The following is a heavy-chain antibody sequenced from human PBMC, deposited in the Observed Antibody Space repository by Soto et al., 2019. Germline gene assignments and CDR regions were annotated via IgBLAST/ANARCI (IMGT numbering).Heavy chain of an antibody. Sequence: SETLSLTCAVSGGSISSSNWWSWVRQPPGKGLEWIGEIYHSGSTNYNPSLKSRVTISVDKSKNQFSLKLSSVTAADTAVYYCARDCATSLSSSWFDPWGQGTLVTVSS. CDR2: IYHSGST. CDR1: GGSISSSNW. V-gene: IGHV4-4*02. J-gene: IGHJ5*02. D-gene: IGHD2-15*01. CDR3: ARDCATSLSSSWFDP.